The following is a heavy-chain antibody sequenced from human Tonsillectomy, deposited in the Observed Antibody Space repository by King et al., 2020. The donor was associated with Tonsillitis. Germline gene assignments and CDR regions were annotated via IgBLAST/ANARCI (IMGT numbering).Heavy chain of an antibody. Sequence: QLVQSGGGVVQPGRSLRLSCAASGFTFSRYDMHWVRQAPGKGLEWVAVIWYDGSDKYFADSVKGRFTISRDNSKNTLYLQMNSLRAEDTAVYHCARGDSSSPDNWFDPWGQGTLVTVSS. V-gene: IGHV3-33*01. CDR2: IWYDGSDK. CDR3: ARGDSSSPDNWFDP. J-gene: IGHJ5*02. D-gene: IGHD6-6*01. CDR1: GFTFSRYD.